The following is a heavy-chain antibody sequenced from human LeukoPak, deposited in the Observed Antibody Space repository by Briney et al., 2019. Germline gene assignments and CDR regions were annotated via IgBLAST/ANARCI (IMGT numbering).Heavy chain of an antibody. CDR1: GGSFSGYY. J-gene: IGHJ4*02. V-gene: IGHV4-34*01. CDR2: INHSGST. Sequence: SETLSLTCAVYGGSFSGYYWSWIRQPPGKGLEWIGEINHSGSTNYNPSLKSRVTISVDTSKNQFSLKLSSVTAADTAVYYCARGTTTYYYGSGSYRYLTYFDYWGQGTLVTVSS. D-gene: IGHD3-10*01. CDR3: ARGTTTYYYGSGSYRYLTYFDY.